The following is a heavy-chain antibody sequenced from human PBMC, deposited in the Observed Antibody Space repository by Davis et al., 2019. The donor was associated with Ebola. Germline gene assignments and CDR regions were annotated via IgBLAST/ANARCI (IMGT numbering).Heavy chain of an antibody. Sequence: SGPTLVNPPETLTLTCTVSGFSLSNARMSVSWIRQPPGKALEWLAHIFSNDKKSYSASLKNRLTISKDTSKSQVVLTMANMDPVDTATYYCARSLEDVDDAFDNWGQGTMVTVSS. J-gene: IGHJ3*02. CDR1: GFSLSNARMS. V-gene: IGHV2-26*01. CDR2: IFSNDKK. D-gene: IGHD5-24*01. CDR3: ARSLEDVDDAFDN.